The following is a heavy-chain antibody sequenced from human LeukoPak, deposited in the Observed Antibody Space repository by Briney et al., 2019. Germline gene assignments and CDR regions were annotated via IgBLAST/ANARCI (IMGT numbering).Heavy chain of an antibody. V-gene: IGHV3-53*01. CDR2: IYAGGNR. Sequence: GGSLRLSCAGYGFTVGNNWMTWVRHALGKGLEWVSVIYAGGNRNYADSENGRFTISRDNSTNTLYLKINGLRTEDTAVYYCARVHSSGFYVLDFWGQGTTVTVSS. CDR3: ARVHSSGFYVLDF. CDR1: GFTVGNNW. D-gene: IGHD3-22*01. J-gene: IGHJ6*02.